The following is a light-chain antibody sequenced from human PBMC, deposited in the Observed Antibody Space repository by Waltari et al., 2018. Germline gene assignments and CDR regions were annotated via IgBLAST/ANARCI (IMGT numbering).Light chain of an antibody. CDR2: GNN. V-gene: IGLV1-40*01. CDR1: SSHIGAGYD. J-gene: IGLJ2*01. Sequence: QSVLAQPPSVSGAPGQRVTISCTGSSSHIGAGYDVHWYQQLPGTAPKLLIYGNNNRPPGVPDRFSGSKSGTSASLAITGLQAEDEASYYCQSYDTNLVVFGGGTKLTVL. CDR3: QSYDTNLVV.